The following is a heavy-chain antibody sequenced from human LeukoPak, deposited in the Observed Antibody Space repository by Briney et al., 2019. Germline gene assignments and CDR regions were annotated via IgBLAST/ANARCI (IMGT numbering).Heavy chain of an antibody. D-gene: IGHD3/OR15-3a*01. V-gene: IGHV4-59*01. J-gene: IGHJ4*02. CDR1: GGSISDYD. CDR3: ARGTGLDY. Sequence: SETLSLTCTVSGGSISDYDWNWIRQPPGKGLEWIGYIYYSGSTNFTPSLKSRVTLSIDTSKHHFSLKLSSVTAPDTAVYYCARGTGLDYWGQGALVTVSS. CDR2: IYYSGST.